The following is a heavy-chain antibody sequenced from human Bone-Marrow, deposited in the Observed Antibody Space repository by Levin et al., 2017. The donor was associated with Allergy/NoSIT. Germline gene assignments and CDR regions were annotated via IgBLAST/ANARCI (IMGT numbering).Heavy chain of an antibody. CDR2: IKEDGSEE. J-gene: IGHJ4*02. Sequence: GGSLRLSCTASGFTFSTYWMSWARQAPGKGLDWVANIKEDGSEEFYVDSVKGRFTISRDNAKNTLYLLMNSLRAEDTAVYYCARNDAPGTSDYWGRGTLVTVSS. CDR1: GFTFSTYW. CDR3: ARNDAPGTSDY. V-gene: IGHV3-7*01. D-gene: IGHD6-13*01.